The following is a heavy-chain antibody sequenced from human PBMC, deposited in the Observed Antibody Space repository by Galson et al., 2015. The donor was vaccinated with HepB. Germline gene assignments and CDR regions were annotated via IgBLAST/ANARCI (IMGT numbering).Heavy chain of an antibody. Sequence: SLRLSCAASGFTLSTYGMHWVRQAPGKGLEWVAVISNDGRNKNYADSVKGRFTISRDNSKNTLYLQMNSLRAEDTAVYYCARDEVGATTMDYWGQGTLVTVSS. CDR1: GFTLSTYG. J-gene: IGHJ4*02. D-gene: IGHD1-26*01. V-gene: IGHV3-30*03. CDR3: ARDEVGATTMDY. CDR2: ISNDGRNK.